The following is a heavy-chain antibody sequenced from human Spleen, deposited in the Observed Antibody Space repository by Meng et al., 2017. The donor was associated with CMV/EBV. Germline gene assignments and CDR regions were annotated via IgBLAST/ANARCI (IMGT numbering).Heavy chain of an antibody. D-gene: IGHD2-2*02. V-gene: IGHV3-13*01. Sequence: ESLKISCAASGFTFSSYDMHWVRQATGKGLEWVSAIGTAGDTYYPGSVKGRFTISRENAKNSLYLQMNSLRAGDTAVYYCARGQDLCSSTSCYTDYYYGMDVWGQGTTVTVSS. CDR1: GFTFSSYD. CDR2: IGTAGDT. CDR3: ARGQDLCSSTSCYTDYYYGMDV. J-gene: IGHJ6*02.